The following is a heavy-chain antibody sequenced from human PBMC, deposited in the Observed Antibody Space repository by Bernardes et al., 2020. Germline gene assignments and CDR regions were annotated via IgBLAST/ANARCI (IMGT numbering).Heavy chain of an antibody. J-gene: IGHJ4*02. D-gene: IGHD3-9*01. CDR1: GGSISSSNW. V-gene: IGHV4-4*02. Sequence: SETLSLTCAVSGGSISSSNWWSWVRQPPGKGLEWIGEIYHSGSTTYNPSLKSRVTISVDKSKNQFSLKLSSVTAADTAVYYCARDVGLRYFDWYQRGYFDYWGQGTLVTVSS. CDR3: ARDVGLRYFDWYQRGYFDY. CDR2: IYHSGST.